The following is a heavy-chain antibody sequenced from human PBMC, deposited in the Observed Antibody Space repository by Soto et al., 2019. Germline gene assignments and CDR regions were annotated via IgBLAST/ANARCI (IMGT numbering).Heavy chain of an antibody. V-gene: IGHV4-30-4*01. CDR1: DGSISSCYYY. Sequence: PSGTLSLTCTVSDGSISSCYYYWSWIRQPPGKGLEWIGYIFYSGTTYYNPSLKSRVTISVDTSKNQFSLKLSSVTAADTAVYYCARAKTYFDYWGQGTLVTVSS. CDR3: ARAKTYFDY. J-gene: IGHJ4*02. CDR2: IFYSGTT.